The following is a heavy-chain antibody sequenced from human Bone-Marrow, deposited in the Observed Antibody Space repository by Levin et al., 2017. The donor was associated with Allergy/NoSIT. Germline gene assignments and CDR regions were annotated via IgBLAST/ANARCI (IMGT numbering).Heavy chain of an antibody. CDR2: IYYSGST. CDR3: ARLKYYYDSSGYYQNDAFDI. V-gene: IGHV4-30-4*01. J-gene: IGHJ3*02. Sequence: LSLPFPFSFFSLLRVASYWSWLRQPPGKGLEWIGYIYYSGSTYYNPSLKSRVTLSVATSTNQFSLKLSSVTAADTAVYYCARLKYYYDSSGYYQNDAFDIWGQGTMVTVSS. CDR1: FFSLLRVASY. D-gene: IGHD3-22*01.